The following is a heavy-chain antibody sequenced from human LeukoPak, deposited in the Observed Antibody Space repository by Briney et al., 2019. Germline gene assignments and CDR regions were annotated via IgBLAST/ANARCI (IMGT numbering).Heavy chain of an antibody. CDR3: AREEYSGSYYFDY. CDR1: GFXFSSYS. J-gene: IGHJ4*02. V-gene: IGHV3-21*01. CDR2: ISSSSSYI. D-gene: IGHD1-26*01. Sequence: GGSLRLSCAASGFXFSSYSINWVRQAPGKGLEWVSSISSSSSYIYYADSVKGRFTISRDNAKNSLYLQMNSLRAEDTAAYYCAREEYSGSYYFDYWGQGTLVTVSS.